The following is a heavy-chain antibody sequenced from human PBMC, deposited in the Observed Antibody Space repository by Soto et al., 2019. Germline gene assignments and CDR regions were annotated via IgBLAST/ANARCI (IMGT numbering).Heavy chain of an antibody. CDR3: ARDHYYDSSGYYSPAEYFQH. J-gene: IGHJ1*01. CDR1: GFTFSSYA. V-gene: IGHV3-23*01. Sequence: GGSLRLSCAASGFTFSSYAMSWVRQAPGKGLEWVSAISGSGGSTYYADSVKGRFTISRDNSKNTLYLQMNSLRAEDTAVYYCARDHYYDSSGYYSPAEYFQHWGQGTLVTVS. CDR2: ISGSGGST. D-gene: IGHD3-22*01.